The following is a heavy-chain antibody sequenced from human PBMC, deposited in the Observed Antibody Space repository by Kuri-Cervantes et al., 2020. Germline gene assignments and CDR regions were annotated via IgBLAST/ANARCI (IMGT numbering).Heavy chain of an antibody. CDR2: IYYSGST. J-gene: IGHJ6*04. V-gene: IGHV4-39*02. CDR1: GGSISSTSYY. D-gene: IGHD3-10*01. Sequence: GSLRLSCTVSGGSISSTSYYWGWIRQPPGKGLEWIGSIYYSGSTYYNPSLKSRVTISVDSSKNHFSLMVTSVTAADTAVYFCARSRSRWTTNPFGDHYSSFDVWGKGTPVTVSS. CDR3: ARSRSRWTTNPFGDHYSSFDV.